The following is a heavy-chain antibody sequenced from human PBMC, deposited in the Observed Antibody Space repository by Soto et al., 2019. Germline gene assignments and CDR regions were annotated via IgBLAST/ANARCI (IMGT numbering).Heavy chain of an antibody. D-gene: IGHD6-19*01. J-gene: IGHJ1*01. CDR3: ERDAHGAGRNYSAPPQH. CDR2: IDHSGST. V-gene: IGHV4-38-2*02. Sequence: WRFIRQPPWKWLEWIGSIDHSGSTYYNPSLKSRATISLDTSKNHFSLKLGSVTAADTAVYYCERDAHGAGRNYSAPPQH.